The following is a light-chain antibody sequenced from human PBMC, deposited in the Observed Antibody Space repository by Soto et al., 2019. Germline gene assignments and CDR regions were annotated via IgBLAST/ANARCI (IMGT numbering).Light chain of an antibody. Sequence: DIQMTQSPSTLAASVGDTVTVTCRASQDIGSWLAWYQQKAGEAPKLLIFDASSLEDDVPSRFSGSGSGTEFTLGISSLQPDDIATYYCQQYDTYLWTFGQGTKV. J-gene: IGKJ1*01. V-gene: IGKV1-5*01. CDR2: DAS. CDR3: QQYDTYLWT. CDR1: QDIGSW.